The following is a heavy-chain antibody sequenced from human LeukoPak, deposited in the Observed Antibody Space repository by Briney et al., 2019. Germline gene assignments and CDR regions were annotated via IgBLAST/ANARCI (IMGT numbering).Heavy chain of an antibody. J-gene: IGHJ3*02. D-gene: IGHD3-3*01. V-gene: IGHV4-30-2*03. CDR2: IYHSGST. CDR3: GRFITPRITIFGVVIIPGDGYNSGDAFDI. Sequence: SETLSLTCTVSGGSISSGGYYWSWIRQPPGKGLEWIGYIYHSGSTYYNPSLKSRVTISVDTSKNEFSLKLSSVTAADTAVYYCGRFITPRITIFGVVIIPGDGYNSGDAFDIWGQGTMVTVSS. CDR1: GGSISSGGYY.